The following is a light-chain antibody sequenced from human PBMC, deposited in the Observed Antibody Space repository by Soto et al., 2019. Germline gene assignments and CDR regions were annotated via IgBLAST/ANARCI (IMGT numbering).Light chain of an antibody. J-gene: IGLJ1*01. Sequence: QSALTQPASVSGSPGQSITISCTGTSSDVGGYNYVSWYQQHPGKAPKLMIYDVSNRPSGVSNRFSGSKSGNTASLTISGLQAEDEADYYCSSYTSLSTLYGFGTGTKLTVL. CDR3: SSYTSLSTLYG. CDR1: SSDVGGYNY. V-gene: IGLV2-14*01. CDR2: DVS.